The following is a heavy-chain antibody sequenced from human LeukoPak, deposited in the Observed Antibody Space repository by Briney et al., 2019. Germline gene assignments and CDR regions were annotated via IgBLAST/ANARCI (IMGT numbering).Heavy chain of an antibody. J-gene: IGHJ3*02. D-gene: IGHD4-23*01. Sequence: GASVKVSCKASGYTFASYYMHWVRQAPGQGLEWMGIINPSGGSTSYAQKFQGRVTMTRDTSTSTVYTELSSLRSEDTAVYYCARTITVTTVVADAFDIWGQGTMVTVSS. CDR1: GYTFASYY. CDR3: ARTITVTTVVADAFDI. CDR2: INPSGGST. V-gene: IGHV1-46*01.